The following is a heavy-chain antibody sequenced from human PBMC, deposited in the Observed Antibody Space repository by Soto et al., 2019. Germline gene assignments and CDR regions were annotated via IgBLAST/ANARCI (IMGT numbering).Heavy chain of an antibody. J-gene: IGHJ4*02. Sequence: ASVKVSCKASGYTFTSYGISWVRQAPGQGLEWMGWISAYNGNTNYAQKLQGRVTMTTDTSTGTAYMELRSLRSDDTAVYYCARDPHIAVAGTIFDYWGQGTLVTVSS. CDR3: ARDPHIAVAGTIFDY. V-gene: IGHV1-18*01. CDR1: GYTFTSYG. CDR2: ISAYNGNT. D-gene: IGHD6-19*01.